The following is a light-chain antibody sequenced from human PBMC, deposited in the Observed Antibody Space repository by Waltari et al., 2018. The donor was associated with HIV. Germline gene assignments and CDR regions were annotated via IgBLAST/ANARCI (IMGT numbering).Light chain of an antibody. J-gene: IGKJ2*01. Sequence: DVVMAQSPLSLPVTLGQPASISCRSSQSLVYSDGNTYLNWFHQRPGQSPRRLIYKVATRDSGVPDRVSGSGSGTAFTLKISRVEAEDVGVYYCMQGTHWPYTFGQGTNLQIK. V-gene: IGKV2-30*01. CDR2: KVA. CDR3: MQGTHWPYT. CDR1: QSLVYSDGNTY.